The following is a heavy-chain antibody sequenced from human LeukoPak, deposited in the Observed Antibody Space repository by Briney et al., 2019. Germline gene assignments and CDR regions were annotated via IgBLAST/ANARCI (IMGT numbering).Heavy chain of an antibody. CDR3: ARGRRSGYDYRDAFDI. J-gene: IGHJ3*02. V-gene: IGHV1-69*05. Sequence: ASVKVSCKASGGTFGSYAISWVRQAPGQGLEWMGGIIPIFGTANYAQKFQGRVTITRNTSISTAYMELSSLRSEDTAVYYCARGRRSGYDYRDAFDIWGQGTMVTVSS. CDR2: IIPIFGTA. D-gene: IGHD5-12*01. CDR1: GGTFGSYA.